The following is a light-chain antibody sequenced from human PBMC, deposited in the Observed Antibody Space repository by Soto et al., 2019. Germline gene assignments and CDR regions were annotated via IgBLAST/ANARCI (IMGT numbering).Light chain of an antibody. V-gene: IGLV2-8*01. Sequence: QSVLTQPPSASGSPGQSVTISCTGTSSDVGGYNYVSWYQQHPGKAPQLMIYEVSKRPSGVPDRFSGSKSGNTASLTVSGLQAEDEADYYCSSYAGSNNFGVFGGGTKLTVL. J-gene: IGLJ3*02. CDR2: EVS. CDR1: SSDVGGYNY. CDR3: SSYAGSNNFGV.